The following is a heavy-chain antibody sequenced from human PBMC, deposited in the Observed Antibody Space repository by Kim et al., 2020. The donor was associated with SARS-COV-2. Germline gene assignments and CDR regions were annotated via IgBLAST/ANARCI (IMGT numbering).Heavy chain of an antibody. Sequence: KGRLTISRDNSKNTLYLQMNSLRAEDTAVYYCAKGIEQQLSRYYYYGMDVWGQGTTVTVSS. CDR3: AKGIEQQLSRYYYYGMDV. V-gene: IGHV3-33*06. J-gene: IGHJ6*02. D-gene: IGHD6-13*01.